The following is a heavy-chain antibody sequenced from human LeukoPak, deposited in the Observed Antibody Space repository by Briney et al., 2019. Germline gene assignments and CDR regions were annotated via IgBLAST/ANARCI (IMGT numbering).Heavy chain of an antibody. CDR2: INHSGST. V-gene: IGHV4-34*01. CDR3: ARGSARDYGDYVTAFGFDY. CDR1: GFTFSSYS. Sequence: GSLRLSCAASGFTFSSYSMNWVRQPPGKGLEWIGEINHSGSTNYNPSLKSRVTISVDTSKNQFSLKLSSVTAADTAVYYCARGSARDYGDYVTAFGFDYWGQGTLVTVSS. D-gene: IGHD4-17*01. J-gene: IGHJ4*02.